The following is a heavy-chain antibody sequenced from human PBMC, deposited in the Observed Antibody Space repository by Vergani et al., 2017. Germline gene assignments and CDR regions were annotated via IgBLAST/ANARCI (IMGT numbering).Heavy chain of an antibody. J-gene: IGHJ4*02. CDR3: ARAVSTTVGDPPGY. Sequence: EVQLVESGGGLVKPGGSLRLSCAASGFTFSSYDMHWVRQATGKGLEWVSAIGTAGDTYYPGSVKGRVTISRENAKNSLYLKMNSLRAGDTAIYYWARAVSTTVGDPPGYWGQGTLVTVSS. CDR1: GFTFSSYD. CDR2: IGTAGDT. V-gene: IGHV3-13*01. D-gene: IGHD4-23*01.